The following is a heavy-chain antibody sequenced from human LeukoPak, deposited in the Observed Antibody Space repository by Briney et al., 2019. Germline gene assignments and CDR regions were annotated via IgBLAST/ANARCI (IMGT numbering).Heavy chain of an antibody. Sequence: PWGSLRLSCAASGFTFSGYGMHWLRQAPGKGLEWVAFIHYDGSDKYYADSVKGRFTISRDNSKNTLYLQMNSLRAEDKAVYYCAKDLGNSFDYWGQGTLVTVSS. J-gene: IGHJ4*02. V-gene: IGHV3-30*02. CDR1: GFTFSGYG. D-gene: IGHD4-23*01. CDR3: AKDLGNSFDY. CDR2: IHYDGSDK.